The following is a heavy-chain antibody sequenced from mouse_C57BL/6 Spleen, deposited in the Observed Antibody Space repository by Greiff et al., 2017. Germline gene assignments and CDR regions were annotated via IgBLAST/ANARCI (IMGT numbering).Heavy chain of an antibody. CDR1: GYTFTSYW. Sequence: QVKLQQPGAELVMPGASVKLSCKASGYTFTSYWMHWVKQRPGQGLEWIGEIDPSDSYTNYNQKFKGKSTLTVDKSSSTAYMQLSSLTSEDSAVYYCARGITTVVAPYYYAMDYWGQGTSVTVSS. CDR2: IDPSDSYT. CDR3: ARGITTVVAPYYYAMDY. V-gene: IGHV1-69*01. J-gene: IGHJ4*01. D-gene: IGHD1-1*01.